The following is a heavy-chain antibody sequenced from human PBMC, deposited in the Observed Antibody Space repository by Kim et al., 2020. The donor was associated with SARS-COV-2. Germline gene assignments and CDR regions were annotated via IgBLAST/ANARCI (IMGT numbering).Heavy chain of an antibody. CDR2: VRYDGSNQ. J-gene: IGHJ4*02. CDR3: AKMPVADYYPDYFDY. CDR1: GFTFSNYG. D-gene: IGHD2-15*01. Sequence: GGSLRLSCSASGFTFSNYGMHWVRQAPGKGLEWVAFVRYDGSNQYYSDSVKGRFTISRDNTKNTVYLQMNSLRAEDTAVYYCAKMPVADYYPDYFDYWGQGTLVTVSS. V-gene: IGHV3-30*02.